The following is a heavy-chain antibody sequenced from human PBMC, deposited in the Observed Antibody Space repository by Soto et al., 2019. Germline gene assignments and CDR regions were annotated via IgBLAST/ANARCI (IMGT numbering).Heavy chain of an antibody. CDR1: GFTFSSYS. V-gene: IGHV3-48*01. J-gene: IGHJ6*03. D-gene: IGHD3-3*01. CDR3: ARAPRVGGPEWPYYYHYMDV. Sequence: GGSLRLSCAASGFTFSSYSMNWVRQAPGKGLEWVSYISSSSSTIYYADSVKGRFTISRDNAKNSLYLQMNSLRAEDTAVYYCARAPRVGGPEWPYYYHYMDVWGKGTTVTVSS. CDR2: ISSSSSTI.